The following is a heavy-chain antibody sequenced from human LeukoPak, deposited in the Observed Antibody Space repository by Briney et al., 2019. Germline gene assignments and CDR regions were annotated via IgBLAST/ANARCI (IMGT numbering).Heavy chain of an antibody. D-gene: IGHD5-12*01. CDR2: LTGGGGGT. Sequence: PGGSRRLSCAASGFTFSSNYMSWVRQAPGKGREGVSGLTGGGGGTSYADSVKGQFPISRDNSKNTLYLQMNSLRAEDTAVYYCAKDGSLGLRYPNWYFDLWGRGTLVTVSS. J-gene: IGHJ2*01. V-gene: IGHV3-23*01. CDR3: AKDGSLGLRYPNWYFDL. CDR1: GFTFSSNY.